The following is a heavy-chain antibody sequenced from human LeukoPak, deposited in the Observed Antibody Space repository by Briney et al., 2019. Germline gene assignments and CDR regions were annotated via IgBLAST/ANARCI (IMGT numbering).Heavy chain of an antibody. D-gene: IGHD3-22*01. V-gene: IGHV1-46*01. J-gene: IGHJ4*02. Sequence: ASVNVSCKASGYTFTSYYMHWVRQAPGQGLEWMGIINPSGCSTSYAQKFQGRVTMTRDTSTSTVYMELSSLRSEDTAVYYCAREETPDYYDSSGYSLDYWGQGTLVTVSS. CDR1: GYTFTSYY. CDR3: AREETPDYYDSSGYSLDY. CDR2: INPSGCST.